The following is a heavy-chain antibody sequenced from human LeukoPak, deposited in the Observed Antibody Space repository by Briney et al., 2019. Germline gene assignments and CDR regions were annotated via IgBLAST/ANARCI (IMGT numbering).Heavy chain of an antibody. CDR1: GFTFSSYG. V-gene: IGHV3-30*18. D-gene: IGHD6-19*01. Sequence: GGSLRLSCAASGFTFSSYGMHWVRQAPGKGLEWVAVISYDGSNKYYADSVKGRFTISRDNSKNTLYLQMNSLRAEDTAVYYCAKEGLWYSSGWYSRYLDYWGQGTLVTVSS. J-gene: IGHJ4*02. CDR2: ISYDGSNK. CDR3: AKEGLWYSSGWYSRYLDY.